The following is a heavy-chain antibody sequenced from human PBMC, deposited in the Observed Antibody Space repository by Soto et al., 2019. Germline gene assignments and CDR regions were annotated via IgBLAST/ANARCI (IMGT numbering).Heavy chain of an antibody. Sequence: GASVKVSCKASGCTFTSYGISWVRQAPGQGLEWMGWISAYNGNTNYAQKLQGRVTMTTDTSTSTANMELRSLRSDDTAVYYCARVLRLTTVTTKHYYYYMDVWGKGTTVTVSS. CDR2: ISAYNGNT. D-gene: IGHD4-17*01. J-gene: IGHJ6*03. CDR1: GCTFTSYG. V-gene: IGHV1-18*01. CDR3: ARVLRLTTVTTKHYYYYMDV.